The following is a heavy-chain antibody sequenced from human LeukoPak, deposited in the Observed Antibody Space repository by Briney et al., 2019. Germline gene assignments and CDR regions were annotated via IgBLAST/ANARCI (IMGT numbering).Heavy chain of an antibody. Sequence: GSVKVSCKASGYTFTRYAITWVRQAPGQGPEWMGRISVHNGNTNYAQKLQGRVTMTTDTSTSTAYMELRSLRSDDTAVYYCARGGYYDILTGYETVDAFDIWGQGTMVTVSP. V-gene: IGHV1-18*01. CDR2: ISVHNGNT. CDR3: ARGGYYDILTGYETVDAFDI. D-gene: IGHD3-9*01. J-gene: IGHJ3*02. CDR1: GYTFTRYA.